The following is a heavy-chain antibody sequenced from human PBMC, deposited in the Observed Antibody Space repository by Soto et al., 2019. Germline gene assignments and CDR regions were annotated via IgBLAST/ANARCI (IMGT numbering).Heavy chain of an antibody. Sequence: GASVKVSCKASGGTFSSYAISWVRQAPGQGLEWMGGIIPIFGRSNYAQKFQGRVPITAHKSTSTAYMELSSLRSEDTAVYYCGKGNRYYNGMDVWGQGTTVTVSS. V-gene: IGHV1-69*06. CDR3: GKGNRYYNGMDV. CDR2: IIPIFGRS. J-gene: IGHJ6*02. CDR1: GGTFSSYA.